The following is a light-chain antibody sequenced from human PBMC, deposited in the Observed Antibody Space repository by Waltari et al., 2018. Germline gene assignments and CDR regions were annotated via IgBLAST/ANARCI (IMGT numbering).Light chain of an antibody. CDR1: STDVGGYEY. CDR2: EVS. Sequence: QSALTQPPSASGSPGPSVTISCTGTSTDVGGYEYVSWYQHHPGNAPKLMIYEVSKRPSGVPDRFSGSKSGNMASLTVSGLQPEDEADYYCSSYAGSNDLVFGGGTKLTVL. CDR3: SSYAGSNDLV. J-gene: IGLJ3*02. V-gene: IGLV2-8*01.